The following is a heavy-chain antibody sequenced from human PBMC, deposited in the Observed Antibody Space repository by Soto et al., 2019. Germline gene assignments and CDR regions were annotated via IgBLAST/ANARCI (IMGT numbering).Heavy chain of an antibody. CDR1: GFSLTTSGMS. D-gene: IGHD4-17*01. J-gene: IGHJ4*02. V-gene: IGHV2-5*02. CDR3: AHSPLGGFGDFTSFHS. Sequence: QITLKESGPTLVEPTQTLTLTCTFSGFSLTTSGMSVAWIRQPPGKALEWLALIFWDDDTRYSPSLRSRLTITKDTSRNYVGLTMTSMGPADTATFSCAHSPLGGFGDFTSFHSWGPGALVTVSS. CDR2: IFWDDDT.